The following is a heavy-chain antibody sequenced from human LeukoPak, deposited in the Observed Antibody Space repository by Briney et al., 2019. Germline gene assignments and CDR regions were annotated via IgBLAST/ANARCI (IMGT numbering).Heavy chain of an antibody. CDR2: IIPILGIA. CDR1: GGTFSSYA. V-gene: IGHV1-69*04. D-gene: IGHD2/OR15-2a*01. Sequence: SVKVSFKASGGTFSSYAISWVRQAPGQGLEWKGRIIPILGIANYAQKFQGRVTITADKSTSTAYMELSSLRSEDTAVYYCASPLNISPPGYYYYGMDVWGQGTTVTVSS. J-gene: IGHJ6*02. CDR3: ASPLNISPPGYYYYGMDV.